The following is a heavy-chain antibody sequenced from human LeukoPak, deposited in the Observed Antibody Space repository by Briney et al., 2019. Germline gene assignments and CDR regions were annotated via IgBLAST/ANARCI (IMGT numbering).Heavy chain of an antibody. V-gene: IGHV3-30*02. CDR1: GFTFSSYG. D-gene: IGHD3-10*01. CDR3: AKDQLWFGELFPYDY. CDR2: IRYDGSNK. J-gene: IGHJ4*02. Sequence: SGGSLRLSCAASGFTFSSYGMHWVRQAPGKGLEWVAFIRYDGSNKYYADSVKGPFTISRDNSKNTLYLQMNSLRAEDTAVYYCAKDQLWFGELFPYDYWGQGTLVTVSS.